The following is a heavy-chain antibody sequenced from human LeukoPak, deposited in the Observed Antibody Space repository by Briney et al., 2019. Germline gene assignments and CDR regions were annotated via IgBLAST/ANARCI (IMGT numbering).Heavy chain of an antibody. CDR3: GKEVPGDIVYLEH. D-gene: IGHD2-2*01. V-gene: IGHV3-23*01. Sequence: GGSLRLSCAASGFTFSSYAMSWVRQAPGKGLEGVSAISGSGGSTYYADSVKGPFTISSDNSKNTVYLQMNSRRAADTAVYYCGKEVPGDIVYLEHWGKGTLVTVSS. J-gene: IGHJ4*02. CDR1: GFTFSSYA. CDR2: ISGSGGST.